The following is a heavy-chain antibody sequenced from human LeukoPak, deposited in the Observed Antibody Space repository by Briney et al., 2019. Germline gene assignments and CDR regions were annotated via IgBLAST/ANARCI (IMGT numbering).Heavy chain of an antibody. V-gene: IGHV3-30*03. CDR2: ISYDGSNK. J-gene: IGHJ3*02. CDR1: GFTFSSYG. CDR3: ARRRIVGSTDDAFDI. Sequence: GGSLRLSCAASGFTFSSYGMHWVRQAPGKGLEWVAVISYDGSNKYYADSVKGRFTISRDNSNNTLYLQVNSLRADDTATYYCARRRIVGSTDDAFDIWGQGTMVTLSS. D-gene: IGHD1-26*01.